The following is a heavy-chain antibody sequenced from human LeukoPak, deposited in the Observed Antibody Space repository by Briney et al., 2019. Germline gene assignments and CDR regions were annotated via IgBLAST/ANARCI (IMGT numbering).Heavy chain of an antibody. V-gene: IGHV1-69*13. CDR1: GGTFSSYA. D-gene: IGHD1-14*01. J-gene: IGHJ4*02. CDR2: IIPIFGTA. CDR3: AARGFRCQPATAENPLDC. Sequence: SVKVSCKASGGTFSSYAISWVRQAPGQGLEWMGGIIPIFGTANYAQKFQGRVTITADESTSTAYMELSSLRSEDTAVYYCAARGFRCQPATAENPLDCWGQGVLVTVSS.